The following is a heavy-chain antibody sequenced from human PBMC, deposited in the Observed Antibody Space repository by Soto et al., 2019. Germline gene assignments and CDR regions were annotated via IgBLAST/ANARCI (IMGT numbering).Heavy chain of an antibody. V-gene: IGHV3-23*01. J-gene: IGHJ2*01. Sequence: GGSLRLSCAASGFTFSSYAMSWVRQAPGKGLEWVSAISGSGGSTYYADSVKGRFTNSRDNSKNTLYLQMNSLRAEDTAVYYCAKYYGEDWYFDLWGRGTLVTVSS. D-gene: IGHD4-17*01. CDR2: ISGSGGST. CDR1: GFTFSSYA. CDR3: AKYYGEDWYFDL.